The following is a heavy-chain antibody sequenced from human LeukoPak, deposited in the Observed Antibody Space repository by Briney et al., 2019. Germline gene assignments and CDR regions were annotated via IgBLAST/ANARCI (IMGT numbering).Heavy chain of an antibody. V-gene: IGHV1-8*03. J-gene: IGHJ6*03. Sequence: GASVKVSCKASGYTFTSYDINWVRQATGQRLEWMGWMNPNTGHTAYAPKFQGRVTLTRNTSVGTAYMELDILISEDTAVYFCARGGITGTDAEYYYYYMDVWGKGTTVTVSS. CDR2: MNPNTGHT. CDR3: ARGGITGTDAEYYYYYMDV. CDR1: GYTFTSYD. D-gene: IGHD1-7*01.